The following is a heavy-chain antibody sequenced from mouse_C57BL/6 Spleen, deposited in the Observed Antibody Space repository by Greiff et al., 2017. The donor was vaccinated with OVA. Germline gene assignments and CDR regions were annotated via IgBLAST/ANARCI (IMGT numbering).Heavy chain of an antibody. Sequence: DVQLQESGPELVKPGASVKIPCKASGYTFTDYNMDWVKQSHGKSLEWIGDINPNNGGTIYNQKFKGKATLTVDKSSSTAYMELRSLTSEDTAVYYCARSDPYSYYAMDYWGQGTSVTVSS. CDR3: ARSDPYSYYAMDY. V-gene: IGHV1-18*01. CDR2: INPNNGGT. J-gene: IGHJ4*01. CDR1: GYTFTDYN. D-gene: IGHD1-1*01.